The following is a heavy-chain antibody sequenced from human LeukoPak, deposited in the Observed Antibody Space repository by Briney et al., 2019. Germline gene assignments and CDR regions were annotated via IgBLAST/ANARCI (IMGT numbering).Heavy chain of an antibody. CDR1: DASISSGGYS. Sequence: PSQTLSLTCTVSDASISSGGYSWTWIRQPPGKGLEWIGYIHHSGSTYYNPSLKSRVTISVDRSKRQLSPQLSSVTAADTALYYCARLIKGSGSHRYSYYYYMDVWGKGTTVTVSS. CDR3: ARLIKGSGSHRYSYYYYMDV. D-gene: IGHD3-10*01. V-gene: IGHV4-30-2*01. J-gene: IGHJ6*03. CDR2: IHHSGST.